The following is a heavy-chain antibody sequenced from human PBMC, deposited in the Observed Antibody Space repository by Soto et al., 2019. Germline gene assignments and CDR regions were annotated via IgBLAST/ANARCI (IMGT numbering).Heavy chain of an antibody. CDR2: IYHSGST. Sequence: SETLSLTCAVSGGSISSSNWWSWVRQPPGKGLEWIGEIYHSGSTNYNPSLKSRVTISVDKSKNQFSLKLSSVTAADTAVYYCARDERNLEWLFTPDYGMDVWGQGTTVTVSS. CDR1: GGSISSSNW. V-gene: IGHV4-4*02. CDR3: ARDERNLEWLFTPDYGMDV. J-gene: IGHJ6*02. D-gene: IGHD3-3*01.